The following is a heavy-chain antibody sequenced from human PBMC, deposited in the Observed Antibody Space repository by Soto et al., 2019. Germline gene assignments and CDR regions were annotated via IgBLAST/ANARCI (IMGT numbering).Heavy chain of an antibody. J-gene: IGHJ5*02. D-gene: IGHD3-3*01. V-gene: IGHV3-23*01. CDR3: ARSATRSGYWLKYLKNLLDP. CDR2: ISGSGGST. Sequence: GGSLRLSCAASGFTFSSYAMSWVRQAPGKGLEWVSAISGSGGSTYYADSVKGRFTISRDNSKNTLYLQMNSLRAEDTAVYYCARSATRSGYWLKYLKNLLDPWGQGTLVTVSS. CDR1: GFTFSSYA.